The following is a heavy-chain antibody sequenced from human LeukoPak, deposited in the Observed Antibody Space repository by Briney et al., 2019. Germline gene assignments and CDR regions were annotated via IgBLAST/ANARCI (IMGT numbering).Heavy chain of an antibody. CDR3: AKDVVRDGYNYFDY. Sequence: GRSLRLSCAASGFTFRTHGMHWLRQISGGGLEWLAVISYDGTIKYYADSVKGRFTIARDNSKKTLSLQMNSLRAEDTAVYYCAKDVVRDGYNYFDYWGQGTLVTVSS. V-gene: IGHV3-30*18. D-gene: IGHD5-24*01. CDR1: GFTFRTHG. J-gene: IGHJ4*02. CDR2: ISYDGTIK.